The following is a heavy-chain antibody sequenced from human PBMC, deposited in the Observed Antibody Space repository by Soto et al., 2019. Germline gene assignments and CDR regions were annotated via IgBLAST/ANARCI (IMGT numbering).Heavy chain of an antibody. CDR2: IKSITDGGTT. D-gene: IGHD2-2*01. CDR3: ATDSADIVVVPATFGMDV. CDR1: GITFSNAW. J-gene: IGHJ6*02. V-gene: IGHV3-15*01. Sequence: PGGSLRLSCAASGITFSNAWMTWVRQAPGKGLEWVGRIKSITDGGTTDYAAPVKGRFTISRDDSKDTLYLQMNNLRTEDTDVYHCATDSADIVVVPATFGMDVWGQGTTVTVSS.